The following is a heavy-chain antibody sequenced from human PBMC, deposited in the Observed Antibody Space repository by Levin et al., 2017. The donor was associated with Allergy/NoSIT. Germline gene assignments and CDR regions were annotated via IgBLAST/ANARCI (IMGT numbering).Heavy chain of an antibody. CDR3: ARVSVIDYCSGTTCVFPHNFDY. CDR2: IDWDDDK. Sequence: SLTTSGMRVSWIRQPPGKALEWLARIDWDDDKFYSTSLKTRLTISKDTSKNQVVLRMTNMDPADTATYYCARVSVIDYCSGTTCVFPHNFDYWGQGTLVTVSS. D-gene: IGHD2-15*01. J-gene: IGHJ4*02. CDR1: SLTTSGMR. V-gene: IGHV2-70*04.